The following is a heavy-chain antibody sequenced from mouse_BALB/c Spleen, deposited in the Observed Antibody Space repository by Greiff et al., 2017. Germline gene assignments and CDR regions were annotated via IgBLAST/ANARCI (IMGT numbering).Heavy chain of an antibody. J-gene: IGHJ4*01. Sequence: EVQRVESGGGLVKPGGSLKLSCAASGFTFSDYYMYWVRQTPEKRLEWVATISDGGSYTYYPDSVKGRFTISRDNAKNNLYLQMSSLKSEDTAMYYCARASYYGNYYYAMDYWGQGTSVTVTS. CDR1: GFTFSDYY. V-gene: IGHV5-4*02. D-gene: IGHD2-10*01. CDR3: ARASYYGNYYYAMDY. CDR2: ISDGGSYT.